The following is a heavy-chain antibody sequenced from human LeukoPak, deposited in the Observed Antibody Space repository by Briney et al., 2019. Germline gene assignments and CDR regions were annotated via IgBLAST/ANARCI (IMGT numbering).Heavy chain of an antibody. CDR2: ISVTGGST. CDR1: GFTFSSYA. V-gene: IGHV3-23*01. CDR3: ASGNFFDY. Sequence: PGGSLRLSCAASGFTFSSYAMSWVRQAPGKGLQWVSSISVTGGSTYYADSVKGRFTISRDNSKSTLYLQMHSLRAEETAIYYCASGNFFDYWGQGTLVTVSS. D-gene: IGHD1-26*01. J-gene: IGHJ4*02.